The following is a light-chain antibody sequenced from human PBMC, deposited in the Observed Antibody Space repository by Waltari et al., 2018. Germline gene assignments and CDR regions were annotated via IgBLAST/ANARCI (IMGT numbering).Light chain of an antibody. V-gene: IGKV1-5*03. CDR2: HAS. Sequence: DIQMTQSPSTLSASVGDRVTITCRASQRISSWLAWYQQKPGKAPKLLIYHASSLESGVPSSVSGSGSGTEFTLTISSLQPDDFATYYCQQYNSYWTFGQGTKVEIK. J-gene: IGKJ1*01. CDR1: QRISSW. CDR3: QQYNSYWT.